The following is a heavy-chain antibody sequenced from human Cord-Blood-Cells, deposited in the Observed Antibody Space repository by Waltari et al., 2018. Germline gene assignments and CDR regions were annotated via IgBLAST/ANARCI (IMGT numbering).Heavy chain of an antibody. CDR1: GFTFSRCW. Sequence: EVQLVESGGGLVQPGGSLRLSCAASGFTFSRCWMSWVSQAQGEGLEWGANIKQDGSEKYYVDSVKGRFTISSDNSKNSLYLQMTSLRAEDTAVYYCARAYAAGDAFDIWGQETMVTVSS. CDR2: IKQDGSEK. CDR3: ARAYAAGDAFDI. V-gene: IGHV3-7*02. J-gene: IGHJ3*02. D-gene: IGHD6-13*01.